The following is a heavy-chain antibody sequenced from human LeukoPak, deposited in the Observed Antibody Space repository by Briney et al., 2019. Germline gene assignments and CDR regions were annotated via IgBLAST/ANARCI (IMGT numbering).Heavy chain of an antibody. CDR3: ARGGTPGYSSGRIDY. V-gene: IGHV3-53*04. CDR2: IYSAGNT. D-gene: IGHD6-19*01. J-gene: IGHJ4*02. CDR1: GFTVSSNY. Sequence: GGSLRLSCVASGFTVSSNYMSWVRQAPGKGLEWVSVIYSAGNTYYADSVKGRFTISRHNSKNTLNLQMNSLRVEDTAVYYCARGGTPGYSSGRIDYWGQGTLVTVSS.